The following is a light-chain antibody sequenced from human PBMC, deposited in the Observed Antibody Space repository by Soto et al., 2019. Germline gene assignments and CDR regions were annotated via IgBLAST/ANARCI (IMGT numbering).Light chain of an antibody. J-gene: IGKJ5*01. CDR1: QGISSY. CDR3: QQYNSYWIT. V-gene: IGKV1-8*01. Sequence: AIRMTQSPSSLSASTGDRVTISCRASQGISSYLAWYQKKPGKAPKLLIYDASSLESGVPSRFSGSGSGTEFTLTISSTKPDDLATYSCQQYNSYWITFGQATRLVIK. CDR2: DAS.